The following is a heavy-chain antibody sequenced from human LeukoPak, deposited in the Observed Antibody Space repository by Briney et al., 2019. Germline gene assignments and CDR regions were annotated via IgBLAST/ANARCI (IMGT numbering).Heavy chain of an antibody. CDR1: GGSISRYL. D-gene: IGHD6-19*01. CDR2: IHTSGTT. J-gene: IGHJ4*02. CDR3: ATEQVSGSAWGFDC. Sequence: PSETLSLTCAVSGGSISRYLWSWIRQPAGKGLERLGRIHTSGTTTYSPSFQSRITMSIDTSKKQISLRLSSVTAADTAVYYCATEQVSGSAWGFDCWGQGSLVTVSS. V-gene: IGHV4-4*07.